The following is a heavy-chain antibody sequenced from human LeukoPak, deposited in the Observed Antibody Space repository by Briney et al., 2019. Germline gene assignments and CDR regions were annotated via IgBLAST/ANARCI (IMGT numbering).Heavy chain of an antibody. CDR1: GGSFSGYY. V-gene: IGHV4-34*01. J-gene: IGHJ6*03. CDR2: INPSGST. D-gene: IGHD3-22*01. CDR3: ARGRQEISMILVVMTGVSYYLDV. Sequence: SETLFLTCAVYGGSFSGYYWTWIRQSPGKGLEWIGEINPSGSTYYNPSLKSRLTISRDTSKNQISLRLSSVTAADTAVYYCARGRQEISMILVVMTGVSYYLDVWGKGTTVTVS.